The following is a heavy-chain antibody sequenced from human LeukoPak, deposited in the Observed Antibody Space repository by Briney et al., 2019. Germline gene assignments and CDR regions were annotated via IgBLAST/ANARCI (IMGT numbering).Heavy chain of an antibody. Sequence: ASVKVSCKASGYTFTSYDINWVRQAPGQGLEWMGGIIPIFGTANYAQKFQGRVTITADESTSTAYMELSGLRSDDTAVYYCAREGLGELTLDYWGQGTLVTVSS. CDR1: GYTFTSYD. J-gene: IGHJ4*02. D-gene: IGHD3-16*01. CDR2: IIPIFGTA. V-gene: IGHV1-69*13. CDR3: AREGLGELTLDY.